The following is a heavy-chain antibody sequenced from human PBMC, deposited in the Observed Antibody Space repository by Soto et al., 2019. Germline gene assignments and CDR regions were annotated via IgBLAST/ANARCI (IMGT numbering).Heavy chain of an antibody. CDR1: GFTFSSYA. J-gene: IGHJ4*02. V-gene: IGHV3-23*01. Sequence: GGFLRLSCAASGFTFSSYAMSWVRQAPGKGLEWVSAISGSGGSTYYADSVKGRFTISRDNSKNTLYLQMNSLRAEDTAVYYCAKDLSIFVEYYFDYWGQGTLVTVSS. D-gene: IGHD2-21*01. CDR3: AKDLSIFVEYYFDY. CDR2: ISGSGGST.